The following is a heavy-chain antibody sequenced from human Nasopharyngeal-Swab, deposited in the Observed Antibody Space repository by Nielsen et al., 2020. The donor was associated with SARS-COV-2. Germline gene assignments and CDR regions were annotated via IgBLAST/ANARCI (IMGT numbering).Heavy chain of an antibody. CDR1: GFTFSSYA. D-gene: IGHD1-26*01. CDR3: ARDLSWELTPFGRFDY. V-gene: IGHV3-23*01. Sequence: GESLKISCAASGFTFSSYAMSWVRQAPGKGLEWVSAISGSGGSTYYADSVKGRFTISRDNAKNSLYLQMNSLRAEDTAVYYCARDLSWELTPFGRFDYWGQGTLVTVSS. J-gene: IGHJ4*02. CDR2: ISGSGGST.